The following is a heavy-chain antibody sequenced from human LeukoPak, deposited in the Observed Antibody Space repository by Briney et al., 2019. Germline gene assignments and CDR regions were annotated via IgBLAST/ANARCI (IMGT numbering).Heavy chain of an antibody. CDR3: ARDVGASAPDAFDI. CDR2: ISSSSNYV. Sequence: GGSLRLSCAASGFTFSTDNMNWVRQAPGRGLEWVSSISSSSNYVYYADSVKGRFTISRDNAKNSLYLQMNSLRAEDTDVYYCARDVGASAPDAFDIWGQGTMVTVSS. D-gene: IGHD1-26*01. CDR1: GFTFSTDN. J-gene: IGHJ3*02. V-gene: IGHV3-21*01.